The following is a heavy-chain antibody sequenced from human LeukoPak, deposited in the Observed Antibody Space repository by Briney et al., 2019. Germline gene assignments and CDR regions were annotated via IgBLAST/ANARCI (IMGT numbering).Heavy chain of an antibody. J-gene: IGHJ3*02. D-gene: IGHD1-26*01. Sequence: PGTSLRPSCAASGFTFDNYAMHWVRQAPGKGLEWVALISNDGTNKYYADSVKGRFTMSRDNSKSTVYLQVNSLRAEDTAVYYCAVGLTIWGQGTMVTVSS. CDR2: ISNDGTNK. V-gene: IGHV3-30-3*01. CDR3: AVGLTI. CDR1: GFTFDNYA.